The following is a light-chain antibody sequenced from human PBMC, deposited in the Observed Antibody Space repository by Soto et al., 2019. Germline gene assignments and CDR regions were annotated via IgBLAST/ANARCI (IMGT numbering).Light chain of an antibody. CDR3: HQTYSAPHT. V-gene: IGKV1-39*01. CDR2: SAS. CDR1: QTIATN. J-gene: IGKJ5*01. Sequence: DIQMTQSPSSLSASVGDRVTITCRASQTIATNLNWYQKKPGKAPKLLIYSASSLQRGVPPNFSGSGSGADFTLTISRLQPEDLATYYCHQTYSAPHTFGQGTRLEIK.